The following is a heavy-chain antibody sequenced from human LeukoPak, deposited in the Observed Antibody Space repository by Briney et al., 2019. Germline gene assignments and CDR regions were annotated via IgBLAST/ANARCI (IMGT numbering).Heavy chain of an antibody. V-gene: IGHV5-51*01. Sequence: PGESLKISCKGSGYSFTSYWIGWVRQMPGKGLEWMGIIFPGDSDTRYSPSFQGQVTISADKSIRTAYLQWSGLKASDTAMYYCARGSSSWLTGAFDIWGQGTMVTVSS. CDR2: IFPGDSDT. CDR3: ARGSSSWLTGAFDI. J-gene: IGHJ3*02. D-gene: IGHD6-13*01. CDR1: GYSFTSYW.